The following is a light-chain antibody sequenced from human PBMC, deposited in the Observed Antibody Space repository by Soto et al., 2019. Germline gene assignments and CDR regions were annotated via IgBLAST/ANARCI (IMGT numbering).Light chain of an antibody. CDR2: GAP. CDR3: QQSSNWPSIA. J-gene: IGKJ5*01. V-gene: IGKV3-11*01. Sequence: EIVFTQSPATLSLSPGERATLACRASQSVSSYLAWYQQKPGQAPRLLIYGAPNRSTGIPARFSGSGSGTDFTLPIGSLEPEDFAVYYCQQSSNWPSIAFGQGTRLEI. CDR1: QSVSSY.